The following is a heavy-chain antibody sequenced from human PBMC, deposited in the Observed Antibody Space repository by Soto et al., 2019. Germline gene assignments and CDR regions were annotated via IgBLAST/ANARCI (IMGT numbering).Heavy chain of an antibody. CDR1: GFTFSSYG. Sequence: QVQLVESGGGVVQPGRSLRLSYAASGFTFSSYGMHWVRQAPGKGLEWVAVISYDGSNKYYADSVKGRFTISRDNSKNTLYLQMNSLRAEDTAVYYCAKDIGTGYYYYYGMDVWGQGTTVTVSS. D-gene: IGHD3-9*01. CDR3: AKDIGTGYYYYYGMDV. CDR2: ISYDGSNK. J-gene: IGHJ6*02. V-gene: IGHV3-30*18.